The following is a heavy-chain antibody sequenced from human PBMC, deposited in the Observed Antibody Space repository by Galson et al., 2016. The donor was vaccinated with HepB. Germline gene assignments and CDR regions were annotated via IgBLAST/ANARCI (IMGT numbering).Heavy chain of an antibody. CDR3: ARHSSDWYFYYGLDV. D-gene: IGHD6-19*01. CDR2: IIPMFGT. Sequence: SVKVSCKASGGTFSTFGISWVRQAPGQGLEWMGGIIPMFGTKFQGRVTFSADDSTSTAYMELRSLSSEDTAMYYCARHSSDWYFYYGLDVWGQGTTVTVSS. CDR1: GGTFSTFG. V-gene: IGHV1-69*13. J-gene: IGHJ6*02.